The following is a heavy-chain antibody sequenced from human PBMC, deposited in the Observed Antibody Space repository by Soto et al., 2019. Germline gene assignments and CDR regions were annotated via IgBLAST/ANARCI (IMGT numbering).Heavy chain of an antibody. V-gene: IGHV3-11*01. CDR2: ISSSGGTI. CDR1: GFTFGDYY. Sequence: LRLSCGVSGFTFGDYYMAWIRQAPGKGLEWISYISSSGGTIYYSDSVKGRFTISRDNAKNSLYLQMNSLRAEDTAVYYCARDPLISGSGWDHWGQGTLVTVSS. D-gene: IGHD6-19*01. CDR3: ARDPLISGSGWDH. J-gene: IGHJ4*02.